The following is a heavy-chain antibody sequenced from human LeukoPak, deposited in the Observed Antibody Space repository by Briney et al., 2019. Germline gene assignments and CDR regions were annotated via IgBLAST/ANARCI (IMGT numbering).Heavy chain of an antibody. V-gene: IGHV3-23*01. CDR1: GFTFSSYA. CDR3: ARGRLSGYALDAFDI. Sequence: GGSLRLSCAASGFTFSSYAMNWVRQAPGKGLHWVSTISDSAYYTYYADSVKGRFTISRDNSKNTLYLQMNSLRADDTAVYYCARGRLSGYALDAFDIWGQGTMVSVSS. J-gene: IGHJ3*02. D-gene: IGHD5-12*01. CDR2: ISDSAYYT.